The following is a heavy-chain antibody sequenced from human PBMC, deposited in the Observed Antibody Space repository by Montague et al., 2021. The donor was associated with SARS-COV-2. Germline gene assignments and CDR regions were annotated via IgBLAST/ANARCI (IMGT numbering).Heavy chain of an antibody. J-gene: IGHJ6*02. V-gene: IGHV4-61*01. CDR1: GGSVSSGSYY. CDR2: IYYSGST. CDR3: ASDGVLRYFDWLGDRYGMDV. Sequence: SETLSLTCTVSGGSVSSGSYYWSWIRQPPGKGLEWIGYIYYSGSTNYNPSLKSRVTISVDTSKNQFSLKLSSVTAADTAVYYCASDGVLRYFDWLGDRYGMDVGAKGPRSPSP. D-gene: IGHD3-9*01.